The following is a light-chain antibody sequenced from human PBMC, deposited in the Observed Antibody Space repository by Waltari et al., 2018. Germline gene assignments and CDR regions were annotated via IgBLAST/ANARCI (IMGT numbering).Light chain of an antibody. V-gene: IGKV3-20*01. CDR3: QHYVRLPAT. J-gene: IGKJ1*01. CDR2: HAS. Sequence: EIMLTQSPGTLSLSPGERATLSCKASQSISKYLAWYQQKPGQAPRLLIYHASSRATGIPDRFSGSGSETDFSLNISRLEPEDFAVYYCQHYVRLPATFGQGTNVEIK. CDR1: QSISKY.